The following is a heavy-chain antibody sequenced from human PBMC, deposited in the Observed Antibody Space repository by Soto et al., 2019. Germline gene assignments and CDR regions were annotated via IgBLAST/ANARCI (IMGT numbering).Heavy chain of an antibody. CDR1: GGSISGYY. CDR3: AREDSSGYKFLDY. V-gene: IGHV4-59*01. CDR2: IYYSGST. D-gene: IGHD3-22*01. Sequence: SETLSLTCTVSGGSISGYYWSWIRQPPGKGLEWIGYIYYSGSTSYNPSLKSRLTISVDTSKNQFSLRLTSVTAADTAVYYCAREDSSGYKFLDYWGQGTLVTVS. J-gene: IGHJ4*02.